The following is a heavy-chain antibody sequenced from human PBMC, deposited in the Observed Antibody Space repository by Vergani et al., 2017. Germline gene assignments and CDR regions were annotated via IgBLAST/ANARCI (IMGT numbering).Heavy chain of an antibody. J-gene: IGHJ4*02. CDR2: ISYDGSNK. CDR1: GFTFSSYG. Sequence: QVQLVESGGGVVQPGRSLRLSCAASGFTFSSYGMHWVRQAPGKGLEWVAVISYDGSNKYYADSVKGRFTISRDNSKNTLYLQMNSLRAEDTAVYYCAKDPASPHWGQGTLVTVSS. CDR3: AKDPASPH. V-gene: IGHV3-30*18.